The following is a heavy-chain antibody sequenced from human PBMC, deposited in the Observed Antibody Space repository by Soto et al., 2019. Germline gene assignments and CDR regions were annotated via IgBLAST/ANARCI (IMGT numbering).Heavy chain of an antibody. CDR2: INQDGGGT. J-gene: IGHJ4*02. CDR3: ARYFRGSGRYFFDY. CDR1: GFTFISSF. D-gene: IGHD6-19*01. Sequence: GSLRLSCXASGFTFISSFMGWVRQAPGKGLEWVANINQDGGGTYYVDSVEGRFTISRDNAKDSLYLQMISLRGEDTAVHYCARYFRGSGRYFFDYWGQGTLVTVSS. V-gene: IGHV3-7*03.